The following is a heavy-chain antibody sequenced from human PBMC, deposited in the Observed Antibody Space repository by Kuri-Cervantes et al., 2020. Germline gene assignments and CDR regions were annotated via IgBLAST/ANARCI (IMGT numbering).Heavy chain of an antibody. CDR3: ARQTLSHAFDI. CDR1: GGSFSGYY. D-gene: IGHD2-8*01. V-gene: IGHV4-34*01. J-gene: IGHJ3*02. Sequence: ESLKISCAVYGGSFSGYYWSWIRQPPGKGLEWIGEINHSGRTNYNPSLKSRVTISVDTSTNQFSLKLSSVTAADTAVYYCARQTLSHAFDIWGQGTMVTVSS. CDR2: INHSGRT.